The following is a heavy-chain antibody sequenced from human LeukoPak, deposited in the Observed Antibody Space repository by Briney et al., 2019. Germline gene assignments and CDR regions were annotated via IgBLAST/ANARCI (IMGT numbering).Heavy chain of an antibody. V-gene: IGHV3-30*18. J-gene: IGHJ4*02. CDR1: GFTFSSYG. CDR3: AKDPGIVGATDYFDY. CDR2: ISYDGSNK. D-gene: IGHD1-26*01. Sequence: PGGSLRLSCAASGFTFSSYGMHWVRQAPGKGLEWVAVISYDGSNKYYADSVKGRFTISRDNSKNTLYLQMNSLRAEDTAVYYCAKDPGIVGATDYFDYWGQGTLVTVSS.